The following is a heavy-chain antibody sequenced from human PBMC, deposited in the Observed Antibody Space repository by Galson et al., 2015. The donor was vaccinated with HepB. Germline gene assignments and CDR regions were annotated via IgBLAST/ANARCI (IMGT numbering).Heavy chain of an antibody. CDR1: GFTVSNYG. D-gene: IGHD6-6*01. Sequence: SLRLSCAASGFTVSNYGIHWVRQVPGKGLEWVTVISYDGNNKFYADSVKGRFSISRDNSKNTLFLQMNSLRAEDTAVYFCARSASSSGYNGMDVWGQGTTVIVSS. CDR3: ARSASSSGYNGMDV. CDR2: ISYDGNNK. J-gene: IGHJ6*02. V-gene: IGHV3-30*03.